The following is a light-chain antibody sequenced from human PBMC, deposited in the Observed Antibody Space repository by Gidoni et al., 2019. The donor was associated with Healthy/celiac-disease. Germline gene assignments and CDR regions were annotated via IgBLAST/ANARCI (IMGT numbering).Light chain of an antibody. CDR1: QDISNY. CDR2: DAS. V-gene: IGKV1-33*01. Sequence: DIQMTQSPSSLSASVGDRVTITCQASQDISNYLTWYQQKPGKAPKLLIYDASNLETGVPSRFSGSGSGTDFTFTISSLQPDDIATYYCQQYDNLPITFGQGTRLEIK. J-gene: IGKJ5*01. CDR3: QQYDNLPIT.